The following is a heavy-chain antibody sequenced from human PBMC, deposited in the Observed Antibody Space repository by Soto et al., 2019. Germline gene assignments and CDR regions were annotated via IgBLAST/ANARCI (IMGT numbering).Heavy chain of an antibody. D-gene: IGHD1-26*01. CDR1: GGTFSSYA. J-gene: IGHJ6*02. CDR2: IIPIFGTA. CDR3: ARGGSYSAISYYYGMDV. Sequence: QVQLVQSGAEVKKPGSSVKVSCKASGGTFSSYAISWVRQAPGQGLEWMGGIIPIFGTANYAQKFQGRVTTTADESTSTAYMELSSLRSEDTAVYYCARGGSYSAISYYYGMDVWGQGTTVTVSS. V-gene: IGHV1-69*12.